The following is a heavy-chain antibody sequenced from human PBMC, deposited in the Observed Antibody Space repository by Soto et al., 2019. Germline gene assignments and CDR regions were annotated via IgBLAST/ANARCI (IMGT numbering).Heavy chain of an antibody. Sequence: QVHLVQSGVEVKTPGASVKVSCQASGYTFFTYDISWVRQAPGQGLEWMGWISTYSGDTKYAHKCHGRVTMTTDPSTTTAYLELRSLRSADTAVYYCARHHGPTTSENWFDPWGQGTLVTVSS. J-gene: IGHJ5*02. CDR3: ARHHGPTTSENWFDP. D-gene: IGHD5-12*01. V-gene: IGHV1-18*01. CDR2: ISTYSGDT. CDR1: GYTFFTYD.